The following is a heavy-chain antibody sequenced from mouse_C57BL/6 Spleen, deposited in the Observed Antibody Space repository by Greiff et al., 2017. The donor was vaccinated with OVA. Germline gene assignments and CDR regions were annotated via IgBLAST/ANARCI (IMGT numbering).Heavy chain of an antibody. D-gene: IGHD1-1*01. CDR3: ARSDYYGSSHWYFYV. V-gene: IGHV1-54*01. J-gene: IGHJ1*03. CDR2: INPGSGGT. CDR1: GYAFTNYL. Sequence: QVQLQQSGAELVRPGTSVKVSCKASGYAFTNYLIEWVKQRPGQGLEWIGVINPGSGGTNYNEKFKGKATLTADKSSSTAYMQLSSLTSEDAAVYFLARSDYYGSSHWYFYVWGTGTTVTVSS.